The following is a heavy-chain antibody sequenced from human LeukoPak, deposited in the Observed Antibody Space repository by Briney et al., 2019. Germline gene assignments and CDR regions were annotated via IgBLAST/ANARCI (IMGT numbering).Heavy chain of an antibody. D-gene: IGHD2/OR15-2a*01. CDR3: ARVSRGVNICDS. V-gene: IGHV1-18*01. J-gene: IGHJ4*02. CDR2: ISVYNGDT. CDR1: GYTFTSFD. Sequence: GASVKVSCKASGYTFTSFDISWVRQAPGQGLEWMGWISVYNGDTNYAQKLQDRVTMTTDTSTSTAYMELRSLRSDDTAVYYCARVSRGVNICDSWGQGTLVTVS.